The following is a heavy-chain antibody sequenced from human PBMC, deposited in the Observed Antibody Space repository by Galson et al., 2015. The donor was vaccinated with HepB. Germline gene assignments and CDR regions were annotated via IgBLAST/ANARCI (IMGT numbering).Heavy chain of an antibody. CDR3: ARGITTFGVVMDAFDI. J-gene: IGHJ3*02. CDR2: IIPIFGTA. V-gene: IGHV1-69*13. Sequence: SVKVSCKASGGTFSSYAISWVRQAPGQGLEWMGGIIPIFGTANYAQKFQGRVTITADESTSTAYMELSSLRSEDTAVYYCARGITTFGVVMDAFDIWGQGTMVTVSS. D-gene: IGHD3-3*01. CDR1: GGTFSSYA.